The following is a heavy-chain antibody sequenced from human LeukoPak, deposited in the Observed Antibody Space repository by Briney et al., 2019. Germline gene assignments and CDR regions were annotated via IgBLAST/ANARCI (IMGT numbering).Heavy chain of an antibody. Sequence: GGSLRLSCAASGFTVSSNYMSWVRQAPGKGLEWVSVIYSGGSTYYADSVKGRFTISRDNSKNTLYLQMNSLRAEDTAVYYCARGIGYLREPAFDYWGQGTLVTVSS. CDR2: IYSGGST. CDR1: GFTVSSNY. CDR3: ARGIGYLREPAFDY. D-gene: IGHD3-16*01. V-gene: IGHV3-53*01. J-gene: IGHJ4*02.